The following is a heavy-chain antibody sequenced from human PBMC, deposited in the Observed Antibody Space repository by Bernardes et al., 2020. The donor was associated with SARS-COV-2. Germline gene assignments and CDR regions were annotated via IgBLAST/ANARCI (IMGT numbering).Heavy chain of an antibody. J-gene: IGHJ5*02. CDR2: IYYSRST. V-gene: IGHV4-61*01. Sequence: SETLSLTCTVSSGSVSGGSYYWSWIRQPPGKGLEWIGHIYYSRSTNYNPSLKSRVTISVETSKNQFSLKLSSVTAADTAVYYCARDGPVGWFDPWGQGTLVTVSS. CDR1: SGSVSGGSYY. CDR3: ARDGPVGWFDP.